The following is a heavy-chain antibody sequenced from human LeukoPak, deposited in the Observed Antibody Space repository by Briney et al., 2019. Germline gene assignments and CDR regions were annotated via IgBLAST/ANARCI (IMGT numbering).Heavy chain of an antibody. CDR3: AKATYSTSPGYYFDY. D-gene: IGHD6-6*01. V-gene: IGHV3-9*01. J-gene: IGHJ4*02. CDR1: GLTFDDYA. CDR2: ISWNSAMI. Sequence: GGSLRLSCAASGLTFDDYAMHWVRQGPGKGLEWVSGISWNSAMIAYADSVKGRFTTSRDNAKNSLYLQMNSLRAEDTAFYYCAKATYSTSPGYYFDYWGQGTLVTVSS.